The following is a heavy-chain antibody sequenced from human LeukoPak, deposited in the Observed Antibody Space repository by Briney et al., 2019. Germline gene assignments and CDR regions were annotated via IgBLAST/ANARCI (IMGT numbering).Heavy chain of an antibody. CDR2: ISSSSSTI. CDR3: ARGGVYAILYYYYMDV. V-gene: IGHV3-48*01. Sequence: GGSLRLSCAASGFTFSSYSMNWVRQAPGKGLEWVSYISSSSSTIYYADSVKGRFTISRDNAKNSLYLQMNSLRAEDTAVYYCARGGVYAILYYYYMDVWGKGTTVTVSS. J-gene: IGHJ6*03. D-gene: IGHD2-8*01. CDR1: GFTFSSYS.